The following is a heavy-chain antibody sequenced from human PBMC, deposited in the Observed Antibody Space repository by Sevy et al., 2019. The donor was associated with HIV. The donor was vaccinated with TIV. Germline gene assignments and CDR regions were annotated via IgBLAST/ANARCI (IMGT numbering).Heavy chain of an antibody. CDR1: GGTFSRFG. J-gene: IGHJ4*02. Sequence: ASVKVSCKSSGGTFSRFGVSWVRQAPGQGLECMGGIIPIYGTPNYAQKFQGRVTFTADEFTSTVYMELTSLRSEDTAVYYCARSGVDSSGYYPEEWGQGTLVPVSS. V-gene: IGHV1-69*13. CDR2: IIPIYGTP. CDR3: ARSGVDSSGYYPEE. D-gene: IGHD3-22*01.